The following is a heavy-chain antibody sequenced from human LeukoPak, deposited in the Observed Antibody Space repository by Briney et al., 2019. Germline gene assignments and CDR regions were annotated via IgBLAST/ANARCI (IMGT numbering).Heavy chain of an antibody. CDR1: GFTFSNYW. V-gene: IGHV3-7*01. Sequence: PGGSLRLSCAASGFTFSNYWMSWVRQAPGKGLEWVANINQDGSEKYYVDSVKGRFTISRDNAKNSLYLQMNSLRAEDTGVYYCARDRSSGWDDYWGQGTLVTVSS. D-gene: IGHD6-19*01. CDR2: INQDGSEK. J-gene: IGHJ4*02. CDR3: ARDRSSGWDDY.